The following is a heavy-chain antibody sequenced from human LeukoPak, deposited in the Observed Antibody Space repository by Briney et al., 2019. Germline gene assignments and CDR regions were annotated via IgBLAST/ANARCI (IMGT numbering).Heavy chain of an antibody. D-gene: IGHD3-10*01. CDR1: GFTFSSYA. CDR2: ISYDGSNK. J-gene: IGHJ4*02. V-gene: IGHV3-30-3*01. CDR3: ARDPTNYYGSGSYYTFDY. Sequence: GGSLRLSCAASGFTFSSYAMHWVRQAPGKGLEWVAVISYDGSNKYYADSVKGRFTISRDNSKNTLYLQMNSLRAEDTAVYYCARDPTNYYGSGSYYTFDYWGQGTLVTVSS.